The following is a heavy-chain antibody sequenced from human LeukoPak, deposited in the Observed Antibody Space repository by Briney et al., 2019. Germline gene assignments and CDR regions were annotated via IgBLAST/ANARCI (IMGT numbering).Heavy chain of an antibody. Sequence: SGGSLRLSCAASGFTVSSNYMSWVRQAPGKGLEWVASIKQDGSEKYYVDTVKGRFTISRDNAKNSLYLQMNSLRAEDTAVYYCARRDLLTGYYQPYYCDYWGQGILITVSA. CDR3: ARRDLLTGYYQPYYCDY. CDR1: GFTVSSNY. D-gene: IGHD3-9*01. CDR2: IKQDGSEK. J-gene: IGHJ4*02. V-gene: IGHV3-7*03.